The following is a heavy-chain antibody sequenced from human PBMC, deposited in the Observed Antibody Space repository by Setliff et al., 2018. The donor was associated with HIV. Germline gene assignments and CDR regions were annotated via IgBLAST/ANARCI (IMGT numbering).Heavy chain of an antibody. CDR1: GGTFGSYA. V-gene: IGHV1-69*05. D-gene: IGHD2-2*01. CDR2: IIPISGTV. CDR3: ARDFGGYCSSMDV. Sequence: SVKVSCKASGGTFGSYAISWVRQAPGQGLEWMGGIIPISGTVNYAQKFWGRVTITTHESTSTAYMELSSLRSEDTAVYYCARDFGGYCSSMDVWGQGTTVTVSS. J-gene: IGHJ6*02.